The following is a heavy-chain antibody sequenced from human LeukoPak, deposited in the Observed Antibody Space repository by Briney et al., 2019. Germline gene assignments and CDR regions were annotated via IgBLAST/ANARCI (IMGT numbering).Heavy chain of an antibody. CDR2: ISSGTGSYI. J-gene: IGHJ3*02. Sequence: GGSLRLSCVASGFSLSSYSMNWVRQAPGKGLEWVSTISSGTGSYIYYADSVRGRFTISRDNAKNSLYLQMNSLRAEDTAVYYCARGNVYYYDSSGPTLGDAFDIWGQGTMVTVSS. CDR1: GFSLSSYS. V-gene: IGHV3-21*01. D-gene: IGHD3-22*01. CDR3: ARGNVYYYDSSGPTLGDAFDI.